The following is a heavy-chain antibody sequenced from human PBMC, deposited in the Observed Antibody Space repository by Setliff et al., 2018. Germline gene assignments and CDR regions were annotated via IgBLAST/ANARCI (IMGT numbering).Heavy chain of an antibody. Sequence: ASETLSLTCTVSGGSLSSYYWSWIRQPPGKGLEWIGHIYYSGTTNYNASLKNRVSISVDTSKNHFPLKLNSVTAADTAVYYCARVGSSSWYGGGFDIWGQGTMVTVSS. J-gene: IGHJ3*02. CDR1: GGSLSSYY. CDR2: IYYSGTT. V-gene: IGHV4-59*01. CDR3: ARVGSSSWYGGGFDI. D-gene: IGHD6-13*01.